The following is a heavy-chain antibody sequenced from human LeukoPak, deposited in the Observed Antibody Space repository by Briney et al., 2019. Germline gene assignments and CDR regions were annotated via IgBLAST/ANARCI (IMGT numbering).Heavy chain of an antibody. CDR1: GFTFSSYA. V-gene: IGHV3-30-3*01. J-gene: IGHJ6*03. CDR3: ARDAHIATRPIYYYYMDV. D-gene: IGHD6-6*01. Sequence: GSLRLSCAASGFTFSSYAMHWVRQAPGKGLEWVAVISYDGSNKYYADSVKGRFTISRDNSKNTLYLQMNSLRAEDTAVYYCARDAHIATRPIYYYYMDVWAKGPRSPSP. CDR2: ISYDGSNK.